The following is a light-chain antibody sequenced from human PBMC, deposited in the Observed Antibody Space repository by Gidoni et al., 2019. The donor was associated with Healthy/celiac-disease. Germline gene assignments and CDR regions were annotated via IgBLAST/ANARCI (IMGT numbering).Light chain of an antibody. CDR1: QSVSSN. CDR3: QQYNNWPPWT. V-gene: IGKV3-15*01. J-gene: IGKJ1*01. CDR2: GAS. Sequence: EIVLTQSPAPLSVSPGERATLPCRASQSVSSNVAWYQQKPGQAPRLLIYGASTRATGIPARVSGSGSGTEFTLTISSLQSEDFAVYYCQQYNNWPPWTFGQGTKVEIK.